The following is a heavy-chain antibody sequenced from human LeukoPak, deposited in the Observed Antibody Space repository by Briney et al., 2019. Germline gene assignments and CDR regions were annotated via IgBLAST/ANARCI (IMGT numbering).Heavy chain of an antibody. CDR3: ARGPLRVAAAGTLDY. J-gene: IGHJ4*02. CDR2: INHSGST. V-gene: IGHV4-34*01. CDR1: GGSFSGYY. D-gene: IGHD6-13*01. Sequence: PSETLSLTCAVYGGSFSGYYWSWIRQPPGKGLEWIGGINHSGSTNYNPSLKSRVTISVDTSKNQFSLKLSSVTAADTAAYYCARGPLRVAAAGTLDYWGQGTLVTVSS.